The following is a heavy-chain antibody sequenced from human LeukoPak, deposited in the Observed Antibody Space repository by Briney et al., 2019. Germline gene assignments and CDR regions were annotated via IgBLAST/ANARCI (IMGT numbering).Heavy chain of an antibody. CDR3: ATIPGYSSGWYGGYDY. CDR2: ISSSSSYI. J-gene: IGHJ4*02. Sequence: PGGSLRLSCAASGFTFSSYSTNWVRQAPGKGLEWVSSISSSSSYIYYADSVKGRFTISRDNAKNSLYLQMNSLRAEDTAVYYCATIPGYSSGWYGGYDYWGQGTLVTVSS. D-gene: IGHD6-19*01. V-gene: IGHV3-21*01. CDR1: GFTFSSYS.